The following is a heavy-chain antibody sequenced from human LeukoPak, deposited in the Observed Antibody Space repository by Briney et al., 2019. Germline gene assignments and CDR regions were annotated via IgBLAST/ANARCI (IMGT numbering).Heavy chain of an antibody. CDR1: GYSFTSYW. V-gene: IGHV5-10-1*01. Sequence: GESARISSKGSGYSFTSYWINRVQQMPGKGLERMGSIDPSDSYTNYSPSFQGHVSISADKSISTAYLQWSMLKASDTAMYYCARPPERSGRLGEPLDYWGQGTLVTVSS. J-gene: IGHJ4*02. D-gene: IGHD3-16*01. CDR3: ARPPERSGRLGEPLDY. CDR2: IDPSDSYT.